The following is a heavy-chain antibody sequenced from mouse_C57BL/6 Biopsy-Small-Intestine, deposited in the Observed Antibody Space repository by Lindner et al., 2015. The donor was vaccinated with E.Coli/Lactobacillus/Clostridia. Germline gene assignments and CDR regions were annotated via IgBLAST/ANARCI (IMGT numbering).Heavy chain of an antibody. Sequence: VQLQESGAELVKPGASVKLSCKASGYTFTEYNIYWVKQRSGQGLEWIGWFYPGSGSIKYNEKFKDKATLTADKSSSTVYMELSRLTSEDSAVYFCARHEEGIYSGNWYFAVWGTGTTVTVSS. V-gene: IGHV1-62-2*01. CDR1: GYTFTEYN. D-gene: IGHD2-1*01. J-gene: IGHJ1*03. CDR3: ARHEEGIYSGNWYFAV. CDR2: FYPGSGSI.